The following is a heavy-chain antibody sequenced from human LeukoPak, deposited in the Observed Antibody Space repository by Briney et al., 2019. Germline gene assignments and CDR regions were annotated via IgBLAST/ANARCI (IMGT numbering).Heavy chain of an antibody. D-gene: IGHD6-19*01. CDR3: ARDLVGSSGWYGDAFDI. J-gene: IGHJ3*02. CDR2: IYTSGST. V-gene: IGHV4-61*02. Sequence: SETLSLTCTVPGGSISSGSYYWSWIRQPAGKGLEWIGRIYTSGSTNYNPSLKTRATISVDTSKNQFSLKLSSVTAADTAVYYCARDLVGSSGWYGDAFDIWGQGAMVTVSS. CDR1: GGSISSGSYY.